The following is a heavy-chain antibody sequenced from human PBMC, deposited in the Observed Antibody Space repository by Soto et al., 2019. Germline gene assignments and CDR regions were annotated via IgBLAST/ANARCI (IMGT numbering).Heavy chain of an antibody. J-gene: IGHJ4*02. CDR3: ARDQGYYDSSGYFDF. Sequence: PGGSLRLSCAASGFTFSDYYMSWIRQAPGKGLEWVSYISSSGSIIYYADSVKGRSTISRDNAKNLLYLQMNTLRAEDTAVYYCARDQGYYDSSGYFDFWGQGTLVTVSS. CDR2: ISSSGSII. CDR1: GFTFSDYY. D-gene: IGHD3-22*01. V-gene: IGHV3-11*01.